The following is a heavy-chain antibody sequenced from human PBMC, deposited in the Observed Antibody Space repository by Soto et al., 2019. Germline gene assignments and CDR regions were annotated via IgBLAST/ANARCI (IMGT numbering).Heavy chain of an antibody. Sequence: PSETLSLTCTVSGGSISSYYWSWIRQPPGKGLEWIGYIYYSGSTNYNPSLKSRVTISVDTSKNQFSLKLSSVTAADTAVYYCARDKFDYYDSSGYYMGDFDIWGQGTMVTVSS. J-gene: IGHJ3*02. CDR1: GGSISSYY. CDR2: IYYSGST. D-gene: IGHD3-22*01. V-gene: IGHV4-59*01. CDR3: ARDKFDYYDSSGYYMGDFDI.